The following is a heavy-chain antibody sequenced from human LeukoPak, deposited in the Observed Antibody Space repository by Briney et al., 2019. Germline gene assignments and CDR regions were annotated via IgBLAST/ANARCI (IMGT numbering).Heavy chain of an antibody. CDR1: GFTFSKFE. V-gene: IGHV3-48*03. D-gene: IGHD3-16*02. CDR3: ARGSTFGGVISDF. CDR2: ITRSSRII. Sequence: SGGSLRLSCAASGFTFSKFEMNWVRQIPGKGLEWLSFITRSSRIIYYADSVKGRFTISRDNANNSLHLQMNSLRVEDTGIYFCARGSTFGGVISDFWGQGTLVTVSS. J-gene: IGHJ4*02.